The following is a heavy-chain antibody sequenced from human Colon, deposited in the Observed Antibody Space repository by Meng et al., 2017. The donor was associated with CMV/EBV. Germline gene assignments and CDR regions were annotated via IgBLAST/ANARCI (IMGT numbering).Heavy chain of an antibody. CDR3: ARQGIVGTPYYFDY. CDR1: GTNFTTCG. Sequence: GTNFTTCGVGRVRQVPGEGLEVMGIVYPGDADTKYSPSFQGQVTISADQSTTTAYLQWSRLKASDSAMYFCARQGIVGTPYYFDYWGQGTLVTVSS. J-gene: IGHJ4*02. V-gene: IGHV5-51*01. D-gene: IGHD1-26*01. CDR2: VYPGDADT.